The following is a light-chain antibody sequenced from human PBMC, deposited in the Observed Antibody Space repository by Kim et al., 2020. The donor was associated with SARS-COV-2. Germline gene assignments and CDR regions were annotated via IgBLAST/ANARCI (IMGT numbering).Light chain of an antibody. CDR3: QQYGTSPLYT. V-gene: IGKV3-20*01. CDR2: GAS. J-gene: IGKJ2*01. Sequence: SPGERATLSCRATQSINSDYLAWYQQKPGQAPRLLIYGASSRATGIPDRFSGSGSGTDFSLTISRLEPEDFAVYYCQQYGTSPLYTFGQGTKLEI. CDR1: QSINSDY.